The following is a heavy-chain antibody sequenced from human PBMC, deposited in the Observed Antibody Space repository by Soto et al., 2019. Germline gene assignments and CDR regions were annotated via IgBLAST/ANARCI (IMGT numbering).Heavy chain of an antibody. CDR2: ISTSSSTI. D-gene: IGHD3-3*01. Sequence: EVQLVESGGGLVQPGGSLRLSCVASGFTFSSYSMNWVRQAPGKGLEWVSYISTSSSTIYYADSVKGRFTISRDNAKNSLYLQMNSLRDEDTAVYYCARDLVHLTVFGVVTPYFDYWGQGTLVTVSS. J-gene: IGHJ4*02. CDR3: ARDLVHLTVFGVVTPYFDY. CDR1: GFTFSSYS. V-gene: IGHV3-48*02.